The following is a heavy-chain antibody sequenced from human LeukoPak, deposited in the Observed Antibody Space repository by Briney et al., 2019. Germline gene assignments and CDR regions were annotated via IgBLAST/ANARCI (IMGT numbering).Heavy chain of an antibody. V-gene: IGHV3-9*01. CDR1: GFTFDDYA. CDR2: ISWNSGSI. CDR3: ATPEGGYGYYFLY. Sequence: GGSLRLSCAASGFTFDDYAMHWVRQAPGKGLEWVSGISWNSGSIGYADSVKGQFTVSRDDSKNTVYLLINTVRVEDTAVYYCATPEGGYGYYFLYWGQGTLVTVSS. D-gene: IGHD5-18*01. J-gene: IGHJ4*02.